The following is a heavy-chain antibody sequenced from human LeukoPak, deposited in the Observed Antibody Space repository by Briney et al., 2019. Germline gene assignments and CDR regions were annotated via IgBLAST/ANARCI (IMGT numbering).Heavy chain of an antibody. J-gene: IGHJ4*02. CDR2: ITGSGGNT. CDR3: VIWGDYDVLTGYYVPDY. Sequence: GGSLRLSCVASGFTFSNYAMSWVRQAPGKGLEWVSAITGSGGNTYYAESVKGRFTISIDNSKNTVFLQMNSLRHKDTAIYYCVIWGDYDVLTGYYVPDYWGQGTLVTVSS. CDR1: GFTFSNYA. V-gene: IGHV3-23*01. D-gene: IGHD3-9*01.